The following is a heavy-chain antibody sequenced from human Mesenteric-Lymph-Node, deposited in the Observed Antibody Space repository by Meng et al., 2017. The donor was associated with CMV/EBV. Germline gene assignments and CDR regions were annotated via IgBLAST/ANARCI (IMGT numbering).Heavy chain of an antibody. D-gene: IGHD3-9*01. CDR2: INPNSGGT. CDR1: GYTFTGYH. J-gene: IGHJ3*01. CDR3: ARDKRYFEGLDAFDV. V-gene: IGHV1-2*02. Sequence: ASVKVSCKASGYTFTGYHMHWVRQAPGQGLEWMGWINPNSGGTNYAQKFQGRVTMTRDTSISTAYMELSSLRSDDTAVYYCARDKRYFEGLDAFDVWGQGTMVTVSS.